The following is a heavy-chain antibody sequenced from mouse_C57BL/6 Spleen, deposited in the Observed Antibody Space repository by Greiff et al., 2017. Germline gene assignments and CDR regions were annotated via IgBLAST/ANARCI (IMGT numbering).Heavy chain of an antibody. J-gene: IGHJ2*01. CDR3: ARDGGSNYPLDY. V-gene: IGHV1-82*01. D-gene: IGHD2-5*01. Sequence: QVQLQQSGPELVKPGASVKISCKASGYAFSSSWMNWVKQRPGKGLEWIGRIYPGDGDTNYNGKFKGKATLTADKSSSTAYSQLSSLTSEDSAVYFCARDGGSNYPLDYWGQGTTLTVSS. CDR2: IYPGDGDT. CDR1: GYAFSSSW.